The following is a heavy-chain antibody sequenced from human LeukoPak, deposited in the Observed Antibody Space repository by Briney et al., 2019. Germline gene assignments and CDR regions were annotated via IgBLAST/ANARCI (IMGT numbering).Heavy chain of an antibody. CDR1: GFTFSDNY. D-gene: IGHD3-16*01. CDR2: ISGNGGVI. V-gene: IGHV3-11*01. J-gene: IGHJ4*02. CDR3: MITAECDF. Sequence: GGSLGLSCAASGFTFSDNYMTWVRQAPGKGLEWQSYISGNGGVIQYADSVKGRFTISRDNAKNLLYLQMDSLRAEDTAIYYCMITAECDFWGQGTLVTVSS.